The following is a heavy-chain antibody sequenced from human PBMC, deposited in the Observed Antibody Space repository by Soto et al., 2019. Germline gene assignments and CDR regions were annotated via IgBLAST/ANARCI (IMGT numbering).Heavy chain of an antibody. CDR1: GGSISSGGYS. J-gene: IGHJ5*02. V-gene: IGHV4-30-2*01. D-gene: IGHD2-15*01. CDR3: AREGYCSGGSCYSNWFDP. CDR2: IYHSGTT. Sequence: QLQLQESGSGLVKPSQTLSLTCAVSGGSISSGGYSWSWIRQPPGKGLEWIGYIYHSGTTYYNPSVRRRDNICVDRSKNPFSLHLRSVTAADTDVYYCAREGYCSGGSCYSNWFDPWGQGTLVTVSS.